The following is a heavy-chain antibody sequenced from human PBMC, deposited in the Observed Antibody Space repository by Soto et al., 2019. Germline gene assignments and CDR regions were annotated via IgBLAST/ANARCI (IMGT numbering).Heavy chain of an antibody. J-gene: IGHJ6*02. CDR2: IYPGDSDT. V-gene: IGHV5-51*01. CDR1: GYSFTSYW. D-gene: IGHD2-2*01. Sequence: GESLKISCKGSGYSFTSYWIGWVRQMPGKGLEWMGIIYPGDSDTRYSPSFQGQVTISADKSITTAYLQWSSLKASDTAMYYCARLLVPPAQVGLSYYSYGMDVWPQGTTVSVSS. CDR3: ARLLVPPAQVGLSYYSYGMDV.